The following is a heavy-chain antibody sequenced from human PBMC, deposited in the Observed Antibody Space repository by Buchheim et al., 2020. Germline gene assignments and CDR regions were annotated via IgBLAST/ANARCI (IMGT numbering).Heavy chain of an antibody. Sequence: EVQLVESGGGLVKPGGSLRLSCAASGFTFSSYSMNWVRQAPGKGLEWVSSISSSSSYIYYADSVKGRFPISRDNAKNPLYLQMNSLRAEDTAVYYCAREAYCGGDCYNPDYFDYWGQGTL. D-gene: IGHD2-21*02. J-gene: IGHJ4*02. CDR3: AREAYCGGDCYNPDYFDY. V-gene: IGHV3-21*01. CDR1: GFTFSSYS. CDR2: ISSSSSYI.